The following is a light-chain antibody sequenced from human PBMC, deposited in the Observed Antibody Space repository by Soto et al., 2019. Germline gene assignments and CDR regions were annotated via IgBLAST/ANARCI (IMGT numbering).Light chain of an antibody. CDR1: HSDIGAGYG. CDR3: VAWDDSLNGHVV. V-gene: IGLV1-40*01. CDR2: GNN. J-gene: IGLJ2*01. Sequence: QAVVTQPPSVTGAPGQRVTISCTGSHSDIGAGYGVHWYQQFPHSAPKLLIYGNNQRPSGVPDRFSGSRSGTSASLAISGLQSEDEADYYCVAWDDSLNGHVVFGGGTKLTVL.